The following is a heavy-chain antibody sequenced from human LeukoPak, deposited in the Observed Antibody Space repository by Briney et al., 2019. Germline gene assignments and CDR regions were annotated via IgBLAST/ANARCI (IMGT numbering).Heavy chain of an antibody. CDR2: ISYDGSNK. CDR3: ARGGSYMDYYYGMDV. J-gene: IGHJ6*02. D-gene: IGHD1-26*01. CDR1: GFTFSSYA. V-gene: IGHV3-30-3*01. Sequence: GGSLRLSCAASGFTFSSYAMHWVRQAPGKGLEWVAVISYDGSNKYYADSVKGRFTISRDNSKNMLYLQMNSLRAEGTAVYYCARGGSYMDYYYGMDVWGQRTTVTVSS.